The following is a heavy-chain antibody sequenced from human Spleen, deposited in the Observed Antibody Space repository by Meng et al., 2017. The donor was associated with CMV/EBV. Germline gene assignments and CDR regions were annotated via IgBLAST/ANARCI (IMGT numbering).Heavy chain of an antibody. J-gene: IGHJ4*02. CDR1: GGSISSYY. D-gene: IGHD4-11*01. CDR2: INHSGST. V-gene: IGHV4-59*12. Sequence: LKESGPGLVKPQETLSLTCTVSGGSISSYYWSWIRQPAGKGLEWIGEINHSGSTNYNPSLKSRVTISVDTSKNQFSLKLSSVTAADTAVYYCASIRNYARGNDYWGQGTLVTVSS. CDR3: ASIRNYARGNDY.